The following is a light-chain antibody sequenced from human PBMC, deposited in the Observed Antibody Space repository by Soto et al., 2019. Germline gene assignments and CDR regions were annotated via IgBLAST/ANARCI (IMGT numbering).Light chain of an antibody. V-gene: IGKV1-33*01. J-gene: IGKJ2*01. Sequence: DIQLTQSPSFLSASVGDRVTITCQASQDISNHLNWYQQKPGKAPNLLIYDASNFEIGVPSRFSGSGSGTDFTFTISSLQPEDIATYYCQQIHSTSSYTFGQGSRVDVK. CDR1: QDISNH. CDR3: QQIHSTSSYT. CDR2: DAS.